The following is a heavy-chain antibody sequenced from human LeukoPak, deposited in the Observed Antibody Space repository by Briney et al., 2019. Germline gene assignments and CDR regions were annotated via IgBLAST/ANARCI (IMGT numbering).Heavy chain of an antibody. D-gene: IGHD1-26*01. Sequence: ASVKVSCKVSGYTLTELSMHWVRQAPGKGLEWMGGFDLEDGETIYAQRFQGRVTMTEDTSTDTAYMELSSLRSEDTAVYYCATVLWGSYYAFDYWGQGTLVTVSS. CDR1: GYTLTELS. CDR2: FDLEDGET. J-gene: IGHJ4*02. CDR3: ATVLWGSYYAFDY. V-gene: IGHV1-24*01.